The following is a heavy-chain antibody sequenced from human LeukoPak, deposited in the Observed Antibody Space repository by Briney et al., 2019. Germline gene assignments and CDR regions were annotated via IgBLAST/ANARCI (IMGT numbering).Heavy chain of an antibody. V-gene: IGHV1-46*03. CDR3: AILYENCSSTSCYLNYYYYMDV. J-gene: IGHJ6*03. CDR2: INPSGGST. D-gene: IGHD2-2*01. Sequence: ASVKVSCKASGYTFTSYYMHWVRQAPGQGLEWMGIINPSGGSTSYAQKFQGRVTMTRDTSTSTVYMELSSLRSEDTAVYYCAILYENCSSTSCYLNYYYYMDVWGKGTTVTVSS. CDR1: GYTFTSYY.